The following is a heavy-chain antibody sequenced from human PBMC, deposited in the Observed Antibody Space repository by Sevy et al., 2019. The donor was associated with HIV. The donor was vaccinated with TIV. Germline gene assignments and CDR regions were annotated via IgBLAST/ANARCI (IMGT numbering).Heavy chain of an antibody. Sequence: GSLRLSCAASGFTFSSYAMSWVRQAPGKGLEWVSGISGSGGRTYYADSVKGRFTISRDNSKNTLYLQMKSLRAEDTAVYYCANLGTSYYESTSYYYEAPFDYWGQGTLVTVSS. CDR2: ISGSGGRT. J-gene: IGHJ4*02. D-gene: IGHD3-22*01. CDR1: GFTFSSYA. CDR3: ANLGTSYYESTSYYYEAPFDY. V-gene: IGHV3-23*01.